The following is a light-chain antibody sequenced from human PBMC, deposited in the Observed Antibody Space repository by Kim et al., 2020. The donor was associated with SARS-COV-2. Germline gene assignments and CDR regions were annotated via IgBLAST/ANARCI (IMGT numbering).Light chain of an antibody. V-gene: IGLV2-14*01. CDR2: DVS. Sequence: QSALTQPASVSGSPGQSITISCTGTSSDVGGYNYVCWYQQHPGKAPKLMIYDVSKRPSGVSNRFSGSKSGNTASLTITGLQAEDEADYYCSSYISSSIFRVFGGGTQLTVL. CDR3: SSYISSSIFRV. J-gene: IGLJ2*01. CDR1: SSDVGGYNY.